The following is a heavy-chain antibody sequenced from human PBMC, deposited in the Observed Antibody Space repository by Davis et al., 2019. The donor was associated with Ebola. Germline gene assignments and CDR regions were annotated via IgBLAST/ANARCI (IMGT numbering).Heavy chain of an antibody. CDR3: ARAIAVAGTWVIAWFDP. V-gene: IGHV4-59*01. CDR1: GGSISSYY. D-gene: IGHD6-19*01. Sequence: MPSETLSLTCTVSGGSISSYYRSWIRQPPGKGLEWIGYIYYSGSTNYNPSLKSRVTISVDTSKNQFSLKLSSVTAADTAVYYCARAIAVAGTWVIAWFDPWGQGTLVTVSS. J-gene: IGHJ5*02. CDR2: IYYSGST.